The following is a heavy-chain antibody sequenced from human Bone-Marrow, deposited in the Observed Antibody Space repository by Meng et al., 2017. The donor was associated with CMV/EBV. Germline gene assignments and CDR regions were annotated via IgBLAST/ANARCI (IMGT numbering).Heavy chain of an antibody. CDR3: VSGLGY. Sequence: SETLSLTCSVSGDSINSSSFYWGWIRQPPGKGLEWIGSVYYSGRSSYASSLKSRVTISVDTSKNQFSLKLTSVTAADSAVYYCVSGLGYWGQGTLVTVSS. D-gene: IGHD2/OR15-2a*01. V-gene: IGHV4-39*07. CDR2: VYYSGRS. J-gene: IGHJ4*02. CDR1: GDSINSSSFY.